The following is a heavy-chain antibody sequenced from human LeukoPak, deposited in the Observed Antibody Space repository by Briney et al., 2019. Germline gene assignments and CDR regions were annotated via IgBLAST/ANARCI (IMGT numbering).Heavy chain of an antibody. D-gene: IGHD6-19*01. CDR2: ISSSSSYR. CDR3: PRDGVAPVAGIFDY. J-gene: IGHJ4*02. Sequence: GGSLRLSCAASGFTFSSYSMNGVRQAPGKGLEWVSSISSSSSYRYYADSVKGRFTIYRDNANNSLFLQMNSLRGDEPALYFRPRDGVAPVAGIFDYWGQGTLVTVSS. CDR1: GFTFSSYS. V-gene: IGHV3-21*01.